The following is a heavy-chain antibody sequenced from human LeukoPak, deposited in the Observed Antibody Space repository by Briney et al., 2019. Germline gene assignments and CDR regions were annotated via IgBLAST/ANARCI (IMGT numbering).Heavy chain of an antibody. CDR2: IWYDGSNK. CDR3: ARDAGSGSYYPPYYYGMDV. V-gene: IGHV3-33*01. D-gene: IGHD3-10*01. Sequence: PGRSLRLSCAASGFTFSSYGMHWVRQAPGKGLEWVAVIWYDGSNKYYADSVKGRFTISRDNSKNTLYLQMNSLRAEDTAVYYCARDAGSGSYYPPYYYGMDVWGQGITVTVSS. J-gene: IGHJ6*02. CDR1: GFTFSSYG.